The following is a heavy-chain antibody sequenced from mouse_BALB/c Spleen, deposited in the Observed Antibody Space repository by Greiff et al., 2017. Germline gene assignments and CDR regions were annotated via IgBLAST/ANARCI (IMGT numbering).Heavy chain of an antibody. CDR1: GYTFTSYW. J-gene: IGHJ3*01. V-gene: IGHV1-55*01. CDR3: TREGTWDWFAY. CDR2: IYPGSGST. D-gene: IGHD3-3*01. Sequence: VQLQQPGAELVRPGASVKLSCKASGYTFTSYWINWVKQRPGQGLEWIGNIYPGSGSTNYDEKFKSKATLTVDTSSSTAYMQLSSLTSEDSAVYYCTREGTWDWFAYWGQGTLVTVSA.